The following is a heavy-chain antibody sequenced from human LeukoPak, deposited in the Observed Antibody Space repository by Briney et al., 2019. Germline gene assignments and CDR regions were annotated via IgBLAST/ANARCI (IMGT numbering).Heavy chain of an antibody. V-gene: IGHV4-34*01. Sequence: PSETLSLTCAVYGGSFSGYYWSWIRQPPGKGLEWIGEINHSGSTNYNPSLKSRVTISVDTSKNQFSLKLSSVTAADTAVYYCARLRAVTRSSGCLQVRRRFDYWGQGTLVTVSS. CDR2: INHSGST. CDR3: ARLRAVTRSSGCLQVRRRFDY. J-gene: IGHJ4*02. D-gene: IGHD6-25*01. CDR1: GGSFSGYY.